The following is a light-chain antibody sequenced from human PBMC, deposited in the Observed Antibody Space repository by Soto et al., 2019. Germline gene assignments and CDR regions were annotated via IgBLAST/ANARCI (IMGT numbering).Light chain of an antibody. CDR2: TNN. J-gene: IGLJ1*01. CDR1: SSNIGSNT. V-gene: IGLV1-44*01. CDR3: AAWDDSLNCFV. Sequence: QSVLTQPPSASGAPGQRVTTSCSGSSSNIGSNTVNWYQQLPGTAPKLLIYTNNQRPSVVRDRFSGSRSGTSASLAISGLQSEDEADYYCAAWDDSLNCFVFGSGTNFTGL.